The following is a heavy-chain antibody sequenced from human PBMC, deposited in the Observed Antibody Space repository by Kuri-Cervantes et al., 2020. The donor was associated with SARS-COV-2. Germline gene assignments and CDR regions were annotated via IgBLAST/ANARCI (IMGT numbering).Heavy chain of an antibody. V-gene: IGHV1-46*01. CDR3: ARTRIAAAGTDAFDI. CDR2: INPSGGST. Sequence: ASVKVSCKASGYTFTSYYMHWVRQALGQGLEWMGLINPSGGSTSYAQKFQGRVTMTRDTSTSTVYMELSSLRSEDTAVYYCARTRIAAAGTDAFDIWGQGTMVTVSS. CDR1: GYTFTSYY. J-gene: IGHJ3*02. D-gene: IGHD6-13*01.